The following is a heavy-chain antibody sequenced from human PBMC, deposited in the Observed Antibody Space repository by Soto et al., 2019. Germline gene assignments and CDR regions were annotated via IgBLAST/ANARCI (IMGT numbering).Heavy chain of an antibody. CDR3: AKDPRSWYGPAEYFQH. CDR2: ISGSGGST. CDR1: GFTFSSYA. J-gene: IGHJ1*01. D-gene: IGHD6-13*01. Sequence: PGGSLRLSCAASGFTFSSYAMSWVRQAPGKGLEWVSAISGSGGSTYYADSVKGRFTISRDNSKNTLYLQMNSLRAEDTAVYYCAKDPRSWYGPAEYFQHWGQGTLVTVSS. V-gene: IGHV3-23*01.